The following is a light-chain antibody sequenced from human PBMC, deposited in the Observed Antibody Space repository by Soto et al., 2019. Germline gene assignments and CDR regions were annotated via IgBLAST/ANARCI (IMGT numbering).Light chain of an antibody. CDR2: WAS. CDR1: QSVLYSSNKKRSNNKNY. CDR3: QQYYSSPAPWT. V-gene: IGKV4-1*01. J-gene: IGKJ1*01. Sequence: DIVMTQSPDSLAVSLGERATINCKSSQSVLYSSNKKRSNNKNYLAWYQQKPGQPPKLLIYWASTRESGVPDRFSGSGSGTDFTLTISSLQAEDVAIYYCQQYYSSPAPWTFGQGTKVEIK.